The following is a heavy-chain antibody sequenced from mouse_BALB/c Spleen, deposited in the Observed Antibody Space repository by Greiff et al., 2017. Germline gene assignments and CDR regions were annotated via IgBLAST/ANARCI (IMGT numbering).Heavy chain of an antibody. CDR3: ARKAITNYFDV. CDR2: IDPETGGT. V-gene: IGHV1-15*01. D-gene: IGHD1-1*01. Sequence: QVQLQQSGAELVRPGASVTLSCKASGYTFTDYEMHWVKQTPVHGLEWIGAIDPETGGTAYNQKFKGKATLTADKSSSTAYMELRSLTSEDSAVYYCARKAITNYFDVWGAGTTVTVSS. J-gene: IGHJ1*01. CDR1: GYTFTDYE.